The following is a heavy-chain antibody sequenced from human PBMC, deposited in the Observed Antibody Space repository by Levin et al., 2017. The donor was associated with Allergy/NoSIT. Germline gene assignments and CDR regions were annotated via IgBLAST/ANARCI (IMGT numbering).Heavy chain of an antibody. Sequence: SCAASGFSFGDAWMSWVRQAPGKGLEWVGLLQSKTYVGTTDYAAPVKGRFTISRDDSKNTLYLQMNSLRADDTAVYYCNGRVPNDYGDYFSFWGQGTLVTVSS. CDR3: NGRVPNDYGDYFSF. CDR1: GFSFGDAW. V-gene: IGHV3-15*01. D-gene: IGHD4-17*01. CDR2: LQSKTYVGTT. J-gene: IGHJ4*02.